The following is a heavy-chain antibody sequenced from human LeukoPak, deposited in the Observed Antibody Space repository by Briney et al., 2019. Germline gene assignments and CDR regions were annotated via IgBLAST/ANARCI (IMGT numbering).Heavy chain of an antibody. Sequence: PSETLSLTCAVYGGSFSGYYWSWIRQPPGKGLEWIGEINHSGSTNYNPSLKSRVAISVDTSKNQFSLKLSSVTAADTAVYYCARLLHSSSWYGNFDYWGQGTLVTVSS. CDR2: INHSGST. D-gene: IGHD6-13*01. V-gene: IGHV4-34*01. CDR1: GGSFSGYY. J-gene: IGHJ4*02. CDR3: ARLLHSSSWYGNFDY.